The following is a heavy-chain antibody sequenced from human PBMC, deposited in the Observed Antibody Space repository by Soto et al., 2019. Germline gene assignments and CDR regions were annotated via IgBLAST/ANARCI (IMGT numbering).Heavy chain of an antibody. J-gene: IGHJ4*02. Sequence: TLSLTSTVSGGSISSGGDYWSWIRQHPGKGLEWIGYIYYSGSTYYNPSLKSRVTISVDTSKNQFSLKLSSVTAADTAVYYRARDRSYGTRFDYWGQGTLVTVSS. D-gene: IGHD5-18*01. CDR2: IYYSGST. CDR3: ARDRSYGTRFDY. V-gene: IGHV4-31*03. CDR1: GGSISSGGDY.